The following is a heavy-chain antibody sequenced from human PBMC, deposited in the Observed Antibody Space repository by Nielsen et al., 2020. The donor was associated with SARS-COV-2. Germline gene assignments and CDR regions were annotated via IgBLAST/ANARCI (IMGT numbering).Heavy chain of an antibody. CDR1: GFSFSSYS. D-gene: IGHD2-15*01. CDR2: ISSTVSTT. Sequence: GGSLRLSCAASGFSFSSYSMHWVRQAPGKGLEWVSYISSTVSTTDYADSVKGRFTISRDNAKNSLYLQMNSLRAEDTAVYYCASPHKWWQSDAFDIWGRGTMVTVSS. V-gene: IGHV3-48*01. CDR3: ASPHKWWQSDAFDI. J-gene: IGHJ3*02.